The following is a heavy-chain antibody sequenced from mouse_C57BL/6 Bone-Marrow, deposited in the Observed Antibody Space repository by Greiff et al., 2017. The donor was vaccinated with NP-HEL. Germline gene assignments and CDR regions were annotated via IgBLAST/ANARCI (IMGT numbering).Heavy chain of an antibody. V-gene: IGHV1-47*01. CDR3: ARWVLRLRRRFAY. Sequence: VQLVESGAELVKPGASVKMSCKASGYTFTTYPIEWMKQNHGKSLEWIGNFHPYNDDTKYNEKFKSKATLTVDKPSSTAYMQLSSLTSEDSAVYYCARWVLRLRRRFAYWGQGTLVTVSA. D-gene: IGHD2-2*01. CDR1: GYTFTTYP. CDR2: FHPYNDDT. J-gene: IGHJ3*01.